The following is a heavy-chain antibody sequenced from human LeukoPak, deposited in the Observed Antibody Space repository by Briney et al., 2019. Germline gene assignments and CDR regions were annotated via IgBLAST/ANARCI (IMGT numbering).Heavy chain of an antibody. CDR1: GFTFSRYW. J-gene: IGHJ3*02. Sequence: GGSLRLSCAASGFTFSRYWMHWVRQAPGRGLVWVSRINGDASSIIYADSVKGRFTISGDNAKKTVYLQMNSLRAEDTAVYYCARGETGNDAFDIWGQGTKVTVSS. V-gene: IGHV3-74*01. D-gene: IGHD1-1*01. CDR3: ARGETGNDAFDI. CDR2: INGDASSI.